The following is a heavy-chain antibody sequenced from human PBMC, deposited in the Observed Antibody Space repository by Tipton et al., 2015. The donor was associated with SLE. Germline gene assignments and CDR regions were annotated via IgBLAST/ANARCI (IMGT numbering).Heavy chain of an antibody. D-gene: IGHD6-13*01. J-gene: IGHJ4*02. Sequence: QSGPEVKKPGASVKVSCKASGYTFTSYDINWVRQATGQGLEWMGWMNPNSGNTGYAQKFQGRVTMTRNTSISTAYMELSSLRSEDTAGYYCAGGAMDSSSGYLGNCGGQGTLVSVAS. CDR2: MNPNSGNT. CDR1: GYTFTSYD. CDR3: AGGAMDSSSGYLGNC. V-gene: IGHV1-8*01.